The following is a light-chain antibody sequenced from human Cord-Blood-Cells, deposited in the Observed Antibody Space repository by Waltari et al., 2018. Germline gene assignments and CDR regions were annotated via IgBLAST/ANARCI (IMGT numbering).Light chain of an antibody. CDR3: SSYTSSSTLV. V-gene: IGLV2-14*01. CDR2: DVS. Sequence: QSALTQHASVSGSPGQSLTIPCTGTSSDVGGYNYASWYQQHPGKAPKLMSYDVSNRPSGVSNRFSGSKSGNTASLTISGLQAEDEADYYCSSYTSSSTLVFGGGTKLTVL. J-gene: IGLJ2*01. CDR1: SSDVGGYNY.